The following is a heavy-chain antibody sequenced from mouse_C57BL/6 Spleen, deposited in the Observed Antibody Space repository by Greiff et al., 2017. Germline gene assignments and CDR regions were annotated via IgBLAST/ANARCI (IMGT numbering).Heavy chain of an antibody. V-gene: IGHV1-82*01. CDR1: GYAFSSSW. CDR2: IYPGDGDT. Sequence: VQLVESGPELVKPGASVKISCKASGYAFSSSWMNWVKQRPGKGLEWIGRIYPGDGDTNYNGKFKGKATLTADKSSSTAYMQLSSLTSEDSAVYFCAREEGWYFDYWGQGTTLTVSS. CDR3: AREEGWYFDY. J-gene: IGHJ2*01. D-gene: IGHD2-3*01.